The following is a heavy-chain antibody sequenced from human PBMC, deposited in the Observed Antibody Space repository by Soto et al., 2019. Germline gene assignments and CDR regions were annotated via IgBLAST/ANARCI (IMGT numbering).Heavy chain of an antibody. V-gene: IGHV3-30*18. Sequence: QVQLVESGGGVVQPGRSLRLSCAASGFTFSSYGMHWVRQAPGKGLEWVAVISYDGSNKYYADSVKGRFTISRDNSKNTLYLQMNSLRAEDTAVYYCAKDQTRSGRGEIDYWGQGTLVTVSS. J-gene: IGHJ4*02. CDR2: ISYDGSNK. CDR3: AKDQTRSGRGEIDY. D-gene: IGHD3-16*01. CDR1: GFTFSSYG.